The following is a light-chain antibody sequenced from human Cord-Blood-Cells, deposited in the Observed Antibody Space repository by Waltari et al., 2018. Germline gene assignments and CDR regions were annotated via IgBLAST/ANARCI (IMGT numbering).Light chain of an antibody. Sequence: QSALTQPASVSGSPGQSITISCPGTSSDVGSYNLVSWYQQHPGKAPKPMIYEVSKRPSGVSNRFSGSKSGNTASLTISGLQAEDEADYYCCSYAGSSTWVFGGGTKLTVL. CDR3: CSYAGSSTWV. J-gene: IGLJ3*02. CDR2: EVS. CDR1: SSDVGSYNL. V-gene: IGLV2-23*02.